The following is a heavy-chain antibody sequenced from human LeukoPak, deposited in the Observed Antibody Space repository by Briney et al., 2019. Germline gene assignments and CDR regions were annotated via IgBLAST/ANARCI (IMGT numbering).Heavy chain of an antibody. D-gene: IGHD2-2*02. CDR1: GFTFSDYY. V-gene: IGHV3-11*01. Sequence: GGSLRLSCAASGFTFSDYYMSWIRQAPGKGLEWVSYISSSGSTIYYADSVKGRFTISRDNAKNSLYLQMNSLRAEDTAVYYCAREGIVVVPAAIGGGYYYYYKHVWGKGTTVTVSS. CDR3: AREGIVVVPAAIGGGYYYYYKHV. J-gene: IGHJ6*03. CDR2: ISSSGSTI.